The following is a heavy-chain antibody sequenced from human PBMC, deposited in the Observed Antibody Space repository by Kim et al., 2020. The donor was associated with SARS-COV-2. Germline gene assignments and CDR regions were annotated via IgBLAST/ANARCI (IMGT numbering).Heavy chain of an antibody. D-gene: IGHD3-10*01. J-gene: IGHJ6*02. Sequence: ANSGTGRFTISRDNSKNTLYLQMNSLRAEDTAVYYCARDSGRYYYYGMDVWGQGTTVTVSS. V-gene: IGHV3-53*01. CDR3: ARDSGRYYYYGMDV.